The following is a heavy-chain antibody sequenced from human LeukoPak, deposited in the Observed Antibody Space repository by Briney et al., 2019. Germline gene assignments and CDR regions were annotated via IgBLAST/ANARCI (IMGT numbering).Heavy chain of an antibody. CDR3: ARERQQLVQDYYYYGMDV. Sequence: EASVKVSCKASGYTFTVYYMHWVRQAPGQGREWMGWINPNSGGTNYAQKFQGRVTITRDTSISTAYMELSRLRSDDTAVYYCARERQQLVQDYYYYGMDVWGQGTTVTVSS. D-gene: IGHD6-13*01. CDR1: GYTFTVYY. CDR2: INPNSGGT. V-gene: IGHV1-2*02. J-gene: IGHJ6*02.